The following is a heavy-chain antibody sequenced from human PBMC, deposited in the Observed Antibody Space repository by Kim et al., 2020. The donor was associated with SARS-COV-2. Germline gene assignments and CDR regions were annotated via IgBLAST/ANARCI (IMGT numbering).Heavy chain of an antibody. D-gene: IGHD6-19*01. Sequence: RYSPSFQGQGTISADQSISTAYLQWSSLKASDTAMYYCARQLNREGSGWYYWGQGTLVTVSS. J-gene: IGHJ4*02. CDR3: ARQLNREGSGWYY. V-gene: IGHV5-51*01.